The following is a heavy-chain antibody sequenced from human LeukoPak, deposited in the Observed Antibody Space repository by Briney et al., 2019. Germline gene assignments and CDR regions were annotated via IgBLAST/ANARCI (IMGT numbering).Heavy chain of an antibody. J-gene: IGHJ4*02. Sequence: GGSLRLSCAASGFTFSSYAMHWVRQAPGKGLEYVSAISSNGGSTYYANSVKGRFTISRDNSKNTLFLQMNSLRAEDTAVYYCAKDRPTWPIDYWGQGTLVTVSS. CDR1: GFTFSSYA. CDR2: ISSNGGST. D-gene: IGHD5-12*01. V-gene: IGHV3-64*01. CDR3: AKDRPTWPIDY.